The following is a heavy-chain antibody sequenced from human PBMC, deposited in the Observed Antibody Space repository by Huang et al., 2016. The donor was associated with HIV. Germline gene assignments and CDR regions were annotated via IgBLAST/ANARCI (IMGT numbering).Heavy chain of an antibody. CDR1: GDFISSTNYY. CDR2: VYQGWST. V-gene: IGHV4-39*01. Sequence: QLQLQESGPGQVKPSETLSLTCTVSGDFISSTNYYWGWIRQSPGKGLEGVGSVYQGWSTNYNPSLKSRVTLSVDTSRNQFSLRLNSVTAADTAVYYCASQHIGAAATWFWGRGTQVAVSS. J-gene: IGHJ4*02. D-gene: IGHD6-13*01. CDR3: ASQHIGAAATWF.